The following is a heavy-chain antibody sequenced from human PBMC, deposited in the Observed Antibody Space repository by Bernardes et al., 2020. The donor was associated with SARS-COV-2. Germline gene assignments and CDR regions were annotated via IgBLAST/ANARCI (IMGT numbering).Heavy chain of an antibody. V-gene: IGHV4-59*11. D-gene: IGHD6-13*01. J-gene: IGHJ6*02. CDR2: VYFTGNT. CDR1: GGPIGSHY. CDR3: ARDVFLGSSWDQSYYGMDV. Sequence: SETLSLTCTVSGGPIGSHYWSWIRQSPGKGLEWIGNVYFTGNTNHNPSLRSRAIIGIDTSKSQFSLRLNSVTAVDAAVYYCARDVFLGSSWDQSYYGMDVWGQGTTVTVSS.